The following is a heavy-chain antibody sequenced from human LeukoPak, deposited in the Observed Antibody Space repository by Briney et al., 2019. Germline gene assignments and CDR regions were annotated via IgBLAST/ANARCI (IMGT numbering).Heavy chain of an antibody. CDR3: AAVFGSGYYYYFDY. V-gene: IGHV1-58*02. CDR2: LAVGSGNT. D-gene: IGHD3-22*01. CDR1: GFSFSSSS. J-gene: IGHJ4*02. Sequence: SVKVSCKASGFSFSSSSMQWVRQARGQRLEWIGWLAVGSGNTNYAQKFQGRVTITRDMSTSTAYMERSSLRSEDTALYYCAAVFGSGYYYYFDYWGQGSLVTVSS.